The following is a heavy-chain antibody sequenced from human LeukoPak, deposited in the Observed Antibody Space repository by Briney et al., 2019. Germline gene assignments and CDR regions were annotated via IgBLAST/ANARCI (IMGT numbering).Heavy chain of an antibody. J-gene: IGHJ6*02. CDR3: ARDLLDKSGSTSPYGMDV. Sequence: GASVNVSCKASGYTFTSYYMQGVRQAPGQGLEWMGIINPSGGSTRYAQKFQGRVTMTRDTSTSTVYMELSSLISEDTAVYYCARDLLDKSGSTSPYGMDVGGQGTTVAVS. V-gene: IGHV1-46*01. CDR1: GYTFTSYY. D-gene: IGHD2-2*01. CDR2: INPSGGST.